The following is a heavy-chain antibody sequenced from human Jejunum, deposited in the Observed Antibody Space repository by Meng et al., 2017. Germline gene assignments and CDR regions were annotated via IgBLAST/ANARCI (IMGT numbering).Heavy chain of an antibody. D-gene: IGHD1-14*01. Sequence: QLQLQESGSGLVQPPQTLSLTCAVPGGSISSGAYSWSWIRQPPGKGLEWIGHSYHTGSSNYNPSLESRVTISVDRSKNQFSLKLTSVTAADTAVYYCARWTPTRTGYYFDYWGQGTLVTVSS. CDR2: SYHTGSS. CDR1: GGSISSGAYS. V-gene: IGHV4-30-2*02. CDR3: ARWTPTRTGYYFDY. J-gene: IGHJ4*02.